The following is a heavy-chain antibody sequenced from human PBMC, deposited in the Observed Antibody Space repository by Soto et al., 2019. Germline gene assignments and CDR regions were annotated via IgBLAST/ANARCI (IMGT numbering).Heavy chain of an antibody. J-gene: IGHJ6*02. V-gene: IGHV1-8*01. CDR2: MNPNSGNT. Sequence: ASVKVSCKASGYTFTSYDINWVRQATGQGLEWMGWMNPNSGNTGYAQKFQGRVTMTRNASISTAYMELSSLRSEDTAVYYCATPRGYDFWSGYYTDYYYYGMDVWGQGTTVTVSS. D-gene: IGHD3-3*01. CDR1: GYTFTSYD. CDR3: ATPRGYDFWSGYYTDYYYYGMDV.